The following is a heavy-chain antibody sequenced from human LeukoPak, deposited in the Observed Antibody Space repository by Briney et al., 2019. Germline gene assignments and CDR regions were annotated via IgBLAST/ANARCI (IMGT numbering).Heavy chain of an antibody. Sequence: SETLSLTCTVSGASITGYFWSGFRQPPGKGLEWIGYIYYSGSTNYNPSLKSRVTISVDTSKNQFSLRLSSVTAADTAIYYCARGVFGGHWGRGTLVTVSS. CDR1: GASITGYF. D-gene: IGHD3-16*01. V-gene: IGHV4-59*01. CDR2: IYYSGST. J-gene: IGHJ4*02. CDR3: ARGVFGGH.